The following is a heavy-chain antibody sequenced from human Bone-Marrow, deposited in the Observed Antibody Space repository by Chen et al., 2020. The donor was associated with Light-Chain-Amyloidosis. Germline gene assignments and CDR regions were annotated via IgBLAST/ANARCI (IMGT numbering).Heavy chain of an antibody. V-gene: IGHV5-51*01. CDR1: GYTFPNYW. J-gene: IGHJ4*02. Sequence: EVQLEQSGPEVKKPGESLKISCKGSGYTFPNYWIGWVRQMPGKGLEWMGVIYPEDSDSRNGPSLGGQVPISADKSITTAYLQWRSLKASDTAMYYCARRRDGYNFDYWGQGTLVTVSS. CDR2: IYPEDSDS. CDR3: ARRRDGYNFDY. D-gene: IGHD5-12*01.